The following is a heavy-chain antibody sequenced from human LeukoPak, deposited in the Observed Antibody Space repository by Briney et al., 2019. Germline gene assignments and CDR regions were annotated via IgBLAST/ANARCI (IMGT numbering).Heavy chain of an antibody. CDR2: IYPGDSDT. D-gene: IGHD2/OR15-2a*01. CDR1: GYSFSSYW. CDR3: ARGEYYSDY. Sequence: GESLKISCKVSGYSFSSYWIGWVRQMPGKGLEWMGIIYPGDSDTIHSPSFQGQVTISVDKSISTAYLQWSSLKASDTAMYYCARGEYYSDYWGQGTLVTVSS. J-gene: IGHJ4*02. V-gene: IGHV5-51*01.